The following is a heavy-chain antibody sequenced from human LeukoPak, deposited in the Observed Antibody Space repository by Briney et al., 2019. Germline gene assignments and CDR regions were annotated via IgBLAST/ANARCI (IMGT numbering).Heavy chain of an antibody. CDR3: TTDPVVPAAIHYYYYGMDV. CDR2: IYSGGST. D-gene: IGHD2-2*01. V-gene: IGHV3-53*01. Sequence: GGSLRLSCAASGFTVSSNYMSWVRQAPGKGLEWVSVIYSGGSTYYADSVKGRFTISRDNSKNTLYLQMNSLKTEDTAVYYCTTDPVVPAAIHYYYYGMDVWGQGTTVTVSS. J-gene: IGHJ6*02. CDR1: GFTVSSNY.